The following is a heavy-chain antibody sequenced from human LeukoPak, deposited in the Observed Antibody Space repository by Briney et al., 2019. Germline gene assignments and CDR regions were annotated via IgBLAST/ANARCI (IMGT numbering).Heavy chain of an antibody. CDR3: ARSAALFYGGIVGATPLDY. CDR1: GGSISSGGYS. CDR2: IYHSGST. J-gene: IGHJ4*02. Sequence: SQTLSLTCAVSGGSISSGGYSWSWIRQPPGKGLEWIGYIYHSGSTYYNPSLKSRVTISVDRSKNQFSLKLSSVTAADTAVYYCARSAALFYGGIVGATPLDYWGQGTLVTVSS. D-gene: IGHD1-26*01. V-gene: IGHV4-30-2*01.